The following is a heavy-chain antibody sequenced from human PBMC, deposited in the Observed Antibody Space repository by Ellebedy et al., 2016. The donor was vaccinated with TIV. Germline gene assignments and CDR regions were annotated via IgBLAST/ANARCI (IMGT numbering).Heavy chain of an antibody. D-gene: IGHD6-19*01. J-gene: IGHJ5*02. V-gene: IGHV1-18*01. Sequence: AASVKVSCKTSGYTFTSYGVSWVRQAPGQGLEWMGWISGLNGKTKYARTVQGRVTLTTDTAARTVYMGLTSLRTDVTAVYYCARDNKVGGTNWFDPWGQGTLVIVSS. CDR3: ARDNKVGGTNWFDP. CDR2: ISGLNGKT. CDR1: GYTFTSYG.